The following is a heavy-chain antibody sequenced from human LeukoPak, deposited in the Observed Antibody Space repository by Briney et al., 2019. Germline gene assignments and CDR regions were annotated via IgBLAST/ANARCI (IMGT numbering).Heavy chain of an antibody. V-gene: IGHV3-74*01. CDR2: ITNDGSST. Sequence: GGSLRLSCAASGLTFSSHWMHWVRHAPGKGLVWVSRITNDGSSTTYADSVKGRFTISRDNTKNSLYLQMDSLRDDDTAVYYCARVALDYWGQGTLVTVSS. J-gene: IGHJ4*02. CDR1: GLTFSSHW. CDR3: ARVALDY.